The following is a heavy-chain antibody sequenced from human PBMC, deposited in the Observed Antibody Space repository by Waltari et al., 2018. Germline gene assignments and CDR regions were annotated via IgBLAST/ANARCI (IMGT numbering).Heavy chain of an antibody. J-gene: IGHJ6*03. CDR1: GGSISSYH. D-gene: IGHD3-3*01. V-gene: IGHV4-59*01. CDR2: IYYRGST. Sequence: QVQLQESGPGLVKPSQTLSLTCTVSGGSISSYHRSWIRNPPGTGLEWIGYIYYRGSTNYNPSLKSRVTISVDTSKNQFSLKLSSVTAADTAVYYCARDAGQSTDFWRRGNYYYYMDVWGKGTTVTVSS. CDR3: ARDAGQSTDFWRRGNYYYYMDV.